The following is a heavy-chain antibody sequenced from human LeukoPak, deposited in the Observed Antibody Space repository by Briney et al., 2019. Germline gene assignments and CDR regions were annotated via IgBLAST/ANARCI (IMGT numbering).Heavy chain of an antibody. Sequence: ASVKVSCKSSGYTFTGYYMHWVRQAPGHGLEWMGWINPNSGGTNYAQKFQGRVTTTRDTSISTAYMELSRLRSDDTAVYYCARAESYYYDSSGYLDAFDIWGQGTIVTVSS. D-gene: IGHD3-22*01. CDR2: INPNSGGT. CDR1: GYTFTGYY. V-gene: IGHV1-2*02. J-gene: IGHJ3*02. CDR3: ARAESYYYDSSGYLDAFDI.